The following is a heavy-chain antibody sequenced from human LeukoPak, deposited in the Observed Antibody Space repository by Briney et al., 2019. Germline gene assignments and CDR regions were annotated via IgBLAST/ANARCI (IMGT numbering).Heavy chain of an antibody. CDR3: ARDLQCGGDCHYDALDI. V-gene: IGHV3-11*01. Sequence: GGSLRLSCAASGFIFSDYYMSWIRQAPGKGLEWVSYISSSGSTMYYTDSVKGRFTISRDNAKDSLYLQMNSLRAEDTAVYYCARDLQCGGDCHYDALDIWGQGTLVTVSS. D-gene: IGHD2-21*02. J-gene: IGHJ3*02. CDR1: GFIFSDYY. CDR2: ISSSGSTM.